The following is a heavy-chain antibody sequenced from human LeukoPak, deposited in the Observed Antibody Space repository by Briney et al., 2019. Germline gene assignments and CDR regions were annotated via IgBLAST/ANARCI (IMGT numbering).Heavy chain of an antibody. CDR3: AKDEYDFWSGYPSPGD. V-gene: IGHV3-53*01. D-gene: IGHD3-3*01. J-gene: IGHJ4*02. CDR2: IYSDNT. CDR1: GFTVSSNS. Sequence: GGSLRLSCTVSGFTVSSNSMSWVRQAPGKGLEWVSFIYSDNTHYSDSVKGRFTISRDNSKNTLYLQMNSLRAEDTAVYYCAKDEYDFWSGYPSPGDWGQGTLVTVSS.